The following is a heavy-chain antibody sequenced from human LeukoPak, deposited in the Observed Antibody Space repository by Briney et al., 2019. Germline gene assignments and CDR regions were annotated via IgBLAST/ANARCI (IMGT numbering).Heavy chain of an antibody. CDR1: GYTFTSYY. D-gene: IGHD3-3*01. Sequence: GASVKVSCKASGYTFTSYYMHWVRQAPGQGLEWMGIINPSGGSTSYAQKFQGRVTMTRDTSTSTVYMELSSLRSEDTAVYYCARDVLTIFGVAQYYFDYWGQGTLVTVSS. CDR2: INPSGGST. V-gene: IGHV1-46*01. J-gene: IGHJ4*02. CDR3: ARDVLTIFGVAQYYFDY.